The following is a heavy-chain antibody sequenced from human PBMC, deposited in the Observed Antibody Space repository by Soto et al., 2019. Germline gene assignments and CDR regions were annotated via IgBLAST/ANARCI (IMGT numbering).Heavy chain of an antibody. CDR2: LKSKADGGTT. Sequence: EVQLVESGGRFVKPGGSLRLSCAAAGFTFSNAWMTWVRQAPGKGLEWVARLKSKADGGTTDYAAPVKGRFTNSTDDSKNTLYLQMHSLEIEYKAVYYCAPSPTCSGRNYFNYFDRWGQVTRVDVSS. J-gene: IGHJ5*02. CDR3: APSPTCSGRNYFNYFDR. V-gene: IGHV3-15*01. D-gene: IGHD1-26*01. CDR1: GFTFSNAW.